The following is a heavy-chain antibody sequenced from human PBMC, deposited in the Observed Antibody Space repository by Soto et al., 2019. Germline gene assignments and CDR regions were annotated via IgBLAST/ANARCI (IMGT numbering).Heavy chain of an antibody. CDR1: GYTFTSYG. D-gene: IGHD2-2*02. V-gene: IGHV1-18*01. CDR2: ISAYNGNT. Sequence: ASVKVSCKASGYTFTSYGISWVRQAPGQGLEWMGWISAYNGNTNYAQKLQGRVTMTTDTSTSTAYMELRSLRSDDTAVYYCARDYPLYGPYPAFDPWGQGTLVTVSS. J-gene: IGHJ5*02. CDR3: ARDYPLYGPYPAFDP.